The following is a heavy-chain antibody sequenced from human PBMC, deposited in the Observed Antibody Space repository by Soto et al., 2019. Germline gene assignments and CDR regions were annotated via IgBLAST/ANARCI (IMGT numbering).Heavy chain of an antibody. V-gene: IGHV4-59*08. CDR1: GGSISSYY. CDR3: VRLRRSGTYYFDY. CDR2: IYYSGST. Sequence: SETLSLTCTVSGGSISSYYWSWIRQPPGKGLEWIGYIYYSGSTNYNPSLKSRVTISVDTSKNQFSLKLSSVTAADTAVYYCVRLRRSGTYYFDYWGQGTLVTVSS. J-gene: IGHJ4*02. D-gene: IGHD1-1*01.